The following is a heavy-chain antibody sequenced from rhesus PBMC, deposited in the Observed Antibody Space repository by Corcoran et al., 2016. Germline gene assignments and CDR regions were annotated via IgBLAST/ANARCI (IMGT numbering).Heavy chain of an antibody. CDR2: IYGSGSST. CDR1: GGSIRRNY. D-gene: IGHD3S6*01. V-gene: IGHV4S11*01. J-gene: IGHJ4*01. Sequence: QVQLQESGPGLVKPLETLSLTCAVSGGSIRRNYWSWIRQPPGKGLEWCGYIYGSGSSTNYNPSLKSRVTLSVDTSKNQFSLKLSSVTAADTAVYYCARESLYEDDYGYYYTPWDYWGQGVLVTVSS. CDR3: ARESLYEDDYGYYYTPWDY.